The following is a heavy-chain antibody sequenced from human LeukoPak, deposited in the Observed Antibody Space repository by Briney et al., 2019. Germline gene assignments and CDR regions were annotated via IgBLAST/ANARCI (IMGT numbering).Heavy chain of an antibody. CDR1: GGSISSYY. CDR2: IYYSGST. J-gene: IGHJ4*02. V-gene: IGHV4-59*01. CDR3: ARDDILTGYPLDY. D-gene: IGHD3-9*01. Sequence: SETLSHTCTVSGGSISSYYWSWIRQPPGKGLEWIGYIYYSGSTNYNPSLKSRVTISVDTSKNQFSLKLSSVTAADTAVYYCARDDILTGYPLDYWGQGTLVTVSS.